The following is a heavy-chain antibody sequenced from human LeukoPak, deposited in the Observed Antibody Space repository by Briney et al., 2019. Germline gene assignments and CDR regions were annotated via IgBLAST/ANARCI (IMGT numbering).Heavy chain of an antibody. CDR1: GYTFTSYD. CDR3: ATYSSGWTGFDP. Sequence: ASVKVSCKASGYTFTSYDINWVRQATGQGLEWMGWMNPNSGNTGYAQKFQGRVTMTRNTSISTAYMELSSLRSEDTAMYYCATYSSGWTGFDPWGQGTLVTVSS. J-gene: IGHJ5*02. CDR2: MNPNSGNT. V-gene: IGHV1-8*01. D-gene: IGHD6-19*01.